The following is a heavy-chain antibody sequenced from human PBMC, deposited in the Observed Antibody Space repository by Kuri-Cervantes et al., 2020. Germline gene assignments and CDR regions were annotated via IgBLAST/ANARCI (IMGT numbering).Heavy chain of an antibody. CDR3: AQIPIPDYSSGWYDAFDI. J-gene: IGHJ3*02. Sequence: SLKISCAASGFTFDDYAMHWVRQAPGKGLEWVSGISRNSGSIGYADSVKGRFTISRDNAKNSLYLQMNSLRAEDTAVYYCAQIPIPDYSSGWYDAFDIWGQGAMVTVSS. CDR1: GFTFDDYA. V-gene: IGHV3-9*01. D-gene: IGHD6-19*01. CDR2: ISRNSGSI.